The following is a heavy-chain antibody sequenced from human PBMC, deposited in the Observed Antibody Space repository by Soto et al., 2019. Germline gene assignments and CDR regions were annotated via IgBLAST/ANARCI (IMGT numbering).Heavy chain of an antibody. D-gene: IGHD4-17*01. J-gene: IGHJ3*01. CDR3: AKHADYENDAVDV. CDR1: GFTFRSYG. Sequence: QVRLVESGGGVVQPGRSLRLSCAASGFTFRSYGMHWVRQAPGKGLEWVALISYDGSDEYYGDSMQGRFSISRDNSKDTLYLQINTLIFDYTAVYYCAKHADYENDAVDVWGQGTMVTVSS. V-gene: IGHV3-30*18. CDR2: ISYDGSDE.